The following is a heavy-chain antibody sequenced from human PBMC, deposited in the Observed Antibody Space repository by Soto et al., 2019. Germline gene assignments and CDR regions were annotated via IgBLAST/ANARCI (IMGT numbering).Heavy chain of an antibody. CDR1: GYTFFSFW. J-gene: IGHJ4*02. D-gene: IGHD2-2*01. CDR2: IDPGDSSA. V-gene: IGHV5-10-1*01. Sequence: GESLKISCHGSGYTFFSFWIVWVRQVPGKGLEWVERIDPGDSSATYSPTFQGHVTISADRPTRSAYLQWRSLRASDTAIYFCARRYCSRADCYSDSWGQGSLVTVSS. CDR3: ARRYCSRADCYSDS.